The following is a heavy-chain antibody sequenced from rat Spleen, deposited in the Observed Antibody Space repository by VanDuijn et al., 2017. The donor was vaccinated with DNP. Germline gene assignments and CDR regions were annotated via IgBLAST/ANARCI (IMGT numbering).Heavy chain of an antibody. D-gene: IGHD5-1*01. V-gene: IGHV5-25*01. CDR1: GFTFSDYS. CDR3: TRQGGLGDFDY. Sequence: EVQLVESGGGLVQPGRSMKLSCAASGFTFSDYSMAWVLQAPTKGLEWSTTISASGGSTYYRDSVKGRFTVSRDNTKNTLYLQMGSLRSEDTATYYCTRQGGLGDFDYWGQGVVVTVSS. J-gene: IGHJ2*01. CDR2: ISASGGST.